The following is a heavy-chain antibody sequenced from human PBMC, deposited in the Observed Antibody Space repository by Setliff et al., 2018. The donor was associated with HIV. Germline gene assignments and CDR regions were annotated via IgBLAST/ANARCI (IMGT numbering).Heavy chain of an antibody. Sequence: SETLSLTCTVSGGSISSYCWNWIRQPPGRGLEWIGYIFTSGSTKYNPPLQSRVTMSIDTSKNQFSLKLTSVTAADTAVYYCARRIDNSGSFPDKNWFDTWGQGSLVTVSS. CDR3: ARRIDNSGSFPDKNWFDT. D-gene: IGHD3-10*01. J-gene: IGHJ5*02. CDR2: IFTSGST. V-gene: IGHV4-4*09. CDR1: GGSISSYC.